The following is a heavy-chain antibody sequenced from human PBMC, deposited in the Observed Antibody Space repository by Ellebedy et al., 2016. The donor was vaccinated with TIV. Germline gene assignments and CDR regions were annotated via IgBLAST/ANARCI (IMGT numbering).Heavy chain of an antibody. Sequence: PGGSLRLSCKGSGYNFNNYWINWVRQMPGKGLERMGRFDPSDSFTKYSPSVQGRVTISADKSITTAYLQWSSLEASDTAIYYCARRLGYCSSTNCLSYGMDIWGQGTPVTVSS. D-gene: IGHD2-2*01. J-gene: IGHJ6*02. CDR1: GYNFNNYW. CDR3: ARRLGYCSSTNCLSYGMDI. CDR2: FDPSDSFT. V-gene: IGHV5-10-1*01.